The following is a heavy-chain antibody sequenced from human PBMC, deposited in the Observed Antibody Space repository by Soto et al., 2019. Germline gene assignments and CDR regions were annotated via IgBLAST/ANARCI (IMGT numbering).Heavy chain of an antibody. CDR1: GFTFRSYA. D-gene: IGHD3-16*01. Sequence: PGGSLRLSCAASGFTFRSYAMSWVRQAPGKGLEWVAVISYDGSNKYYADSVKGRFTISRDNSKNTLYLQMNSLRAEDTAVYYCAREGYDYVWGSYLTDYWGQGTLVTVSS. J-gene: IGHJ4*02. CDR2: ISYDGSNK. V-gene: IGHV3-30-3*01. CDR3: AREGYDYVWGSYLTDY.